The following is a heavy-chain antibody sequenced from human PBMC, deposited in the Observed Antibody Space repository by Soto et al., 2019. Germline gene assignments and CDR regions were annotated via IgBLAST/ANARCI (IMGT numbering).Heavy chain of an antibody. V-gene: IGHV1-18*01. J-gene: IGHJ6*02. CDR3: AELAHDSWSSRLFEPENSSRTDYYYYGMDV. CDR2: IGGYKGNT. Sequence: ASVKVSCKASGYTFTNYGVSWVRQAPGQGLEWMGWIGGYKGNTNYAQKHQGRVTLTTDTSTSTAYMELSSLRSEDTAVYYCAELAHDSWSSRLFEPENSSRTDYYYYGMDVWGQGTTVTVSS. D-gene: IGHD3-3*01. CDR1: GYTFTNYG.